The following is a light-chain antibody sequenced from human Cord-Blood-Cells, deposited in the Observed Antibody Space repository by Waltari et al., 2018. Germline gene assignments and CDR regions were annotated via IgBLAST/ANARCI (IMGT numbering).Light chain of an antibody. CDR2: EGS. V-gene: IGLV2-23*01. J-gene: IGLJ1*01. CDR3: CSYAGSSTYV. CDR1: SSDVGRYNL. Sequence: QSALTQPASVSGSPGQPITISCTGTSSDVGRYNLVPWYQQHPGKAPKLMLYEGSKRPSGVSNRFSGSKSGNTASLTISGLQAEDEADYYCCSYAGSSTYVFGTGTKVTVL.